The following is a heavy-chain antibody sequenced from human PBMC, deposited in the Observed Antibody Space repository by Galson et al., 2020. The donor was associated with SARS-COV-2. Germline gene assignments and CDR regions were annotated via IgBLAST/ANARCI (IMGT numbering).Heavy chain of an antibody. D-gene: IGHD5-12*01. V-gene: IGHV4-30-4*01. Sequence: SETLSLTCTVSGGSISSGDYYWSWIRQPPGKGLEWIGYIYYSGSTYYNPSLKSRVTISVDTSKNQFSLKLSSVTAADTAVYYCARDRSGYGNDYWGQGTLVTVSS. CDR2: IYYSGST. CDR3: ARDRSGYGNDY. J-gene: IGHJ4*02. CDR1: GGSISSGDYY.